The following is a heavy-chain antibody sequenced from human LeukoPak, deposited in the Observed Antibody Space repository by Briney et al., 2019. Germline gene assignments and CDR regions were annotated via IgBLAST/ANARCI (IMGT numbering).Heavy chain of an antibody. J-gene: IGHJ3*02. CDR1: GGTFSSYA. CDR2: IIPIFGTA. CDR3: AARGGYYDSSGYYYDI. Sequence: SVKVSCKASGGTFSSYAISWVRQAPGQGLEWMGRIIPIFGTANYAQKFQGRVTITTDESTSTAYMQLSSLRSEDTAVYYCAARGGYYDSSGYYYDIWGQGTMVTVSS. V-gene: IGHV1-69*05. D-gene: IGHD3-22*01.